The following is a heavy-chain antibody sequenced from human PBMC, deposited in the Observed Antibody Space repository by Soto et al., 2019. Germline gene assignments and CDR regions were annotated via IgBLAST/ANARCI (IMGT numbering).Heavy chain of an antibody. CDR3: AKASGGQGMAV. CDR2: IWHDGSNK. Sequence: GGSLRLSCAASGFTFSAYGMHWVRQAPGKGLEWVAVIWHDGSNKYYADSVKGRFTISRDNSKNTLYLQMNSLRAEDTAVYYCAKASGGQGMAVWGQGTTVPVSS. V-gene: IGHV3-30*02. J-gene: IGHJ6*02. D-gene: IGHD3-16*01. CDR1: GFTFSAYG.